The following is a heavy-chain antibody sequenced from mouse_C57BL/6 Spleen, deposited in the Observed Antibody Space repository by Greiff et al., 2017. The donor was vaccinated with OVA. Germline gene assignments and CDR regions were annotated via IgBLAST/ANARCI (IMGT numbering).Heavy chain of an antibody. J-gene: IGHJ4*01. Sequence: VHVKQSGPVLVKPGASVKMSCKASGYTFTDYYVNWVKQSHGKSLEWIGVINPYNGGTSYNQKFKGKATLTVDKSSSTAYMELNSLTSEDSAVYYCAYGSSPYYYAMDYWGQGTSVTVSS. V-gene: IGHV1-19*01. D-gene: IGHD1-1*01. CDR1: GYTFTDYY. CDR2: INPYNGGT. CDR3: AYGSSPYYYAMDY.